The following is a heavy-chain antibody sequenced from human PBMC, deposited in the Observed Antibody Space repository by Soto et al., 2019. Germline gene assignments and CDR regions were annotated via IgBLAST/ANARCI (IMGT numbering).Heavy chain of an antibody. CDR1: GGSISSPDYY. D-gene: IGHD3-3*01. CDR3: ARGMPHYDFWSGPLVDYFDY. V-gene: IGHV4-30-4*01. CDR2: IYYSGTT. Sequence: SETLSLTCAVSGGSISSPDYYWSWIRQPPGKGLEWIGYIYYSGTTDYNPSLKSRVSISIDTSENLFSLKLNSVTAADTAVYYCARGMPHYDFWSGPLVDYFDYWGQGTLVTVSS. J-gene: IGHJ4*02.